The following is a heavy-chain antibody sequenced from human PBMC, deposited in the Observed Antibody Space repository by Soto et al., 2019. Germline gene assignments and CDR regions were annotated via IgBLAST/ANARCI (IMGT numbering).Heavy chain of an antibody. CDR1: GFTFSMYG. Sequence: GGSLRLSCAASGFTFSMYGMSLVRQTPGKGLEWVSSISGNGADTFYADSVKGRFSISRDNSDNTLYLQMRSLRAEDTAVYYCARGARSDYFVHWGQGTLVTVSS. J-gene: IGHJ4*02. D-gene: IGHD2-15*01. CDR2: ISGNGADT. CDR3: ARGARSDYFVH. V-gene: IGHV3-23*01.